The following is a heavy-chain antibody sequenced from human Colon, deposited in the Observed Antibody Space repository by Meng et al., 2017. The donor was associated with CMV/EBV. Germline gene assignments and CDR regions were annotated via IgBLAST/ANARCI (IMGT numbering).Heavy chain of an antibody. D-gene: IGHD3-22*01. CDR3: ATVSSGYYLYFQH. J-gene: IGHJ1*01. V-gene: IGHV1-2*02. CDR1: GYTFTGYD. CDR2: INPNSGGT. Sequence: LRHSGAEEKKPRAAVKVSCNASGYTFTGYDMHWVRQALGQGLVWMGWINPNSGGTNYAQKFQGRVTMTRDTSISKAYMELSRLRSDDTAVYYCATVSSGYYLYFQHWGQGTLVTVSS.